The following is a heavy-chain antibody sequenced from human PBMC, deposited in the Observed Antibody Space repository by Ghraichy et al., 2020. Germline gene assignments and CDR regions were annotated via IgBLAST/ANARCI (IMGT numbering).Heavy chain of an antibody. V-gene: IGHV3-21*01. J-gene: IGHJ4*02. CDR2: ISGNNYYI. D-gene: IGHD1-14*01. Sequence: GGALRLSCAASGFSFSSYSMNWVRQAPGKGLEWVSSISGNNYYIYYADSVKGRFTISRDNAKNSLFLQMSSLRAEDTAVYYCGRGNRVPGSRPIIFEYWGQGTLVTVSS. CDR1: GFSFSSYS. CDR3: GRGNRVPGSRPIIFEY.